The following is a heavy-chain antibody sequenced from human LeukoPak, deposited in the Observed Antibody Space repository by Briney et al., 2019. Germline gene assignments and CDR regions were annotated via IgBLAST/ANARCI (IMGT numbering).Heavy chain of an antibody. CDR2: ISSSDNTI. J-gene: IGHJ4*02. CDR1: GFAFSDYS. Sequence: GGSLRLSCAASGFAFSDYSMNWVRQAPGKGLEWVSYISSSDNTIHYADSVKGRFTISRDNAKNSLYLEMNSLRDEDTAVYYCARAHRGYSYGRFNYGGQGTLVTVPS. V-gene: IGHV3-48*02. CDR3: ARAHRGYSYGRFNY. D-gene: IGHD5-18*01.